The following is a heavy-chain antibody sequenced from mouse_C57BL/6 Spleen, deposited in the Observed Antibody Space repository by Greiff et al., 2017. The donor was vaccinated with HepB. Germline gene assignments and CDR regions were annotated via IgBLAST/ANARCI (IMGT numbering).Heavy chain of an antibody. V-gene: IGHV1-81*01. J-gene: IGHJ3*01. CDR2: SYPRSGNT. Sequence: QVQLQQSGAELARPWDSLTLSCKASGYTFTSYGLSWGKQRTGQGIEWIGESYPRSGNTNYNEKFKDKTTLTADKSYSTAYMELRSLTSEDSAFYFCARGARFAYWGQGTLVTVSA. CDR3: ARGARFAY. CDR1: GYTFTSYG.